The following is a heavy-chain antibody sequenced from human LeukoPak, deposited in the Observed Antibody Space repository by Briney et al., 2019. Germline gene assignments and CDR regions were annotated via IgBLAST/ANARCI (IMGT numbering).Heavy chain of an antibody. J-gene: IGHJ6*03. CDR3: ARGRVSSSTWYSTYYYYFYMDV. CDR2: IFYSGST. V-gene: IGHV4-39*07. D-gene: IGHD1-1*01. CDR1: GGSISTSNYY. Sequence: SETLSLTCTVSGGSISTSNYYWGWIRQPPGKGLEWIGNIFYSGSTYYGPSLKSRLTISLDTTKNLFSLRLRSVTAADTAVYFCARGRVSSSTWYSTYYYYFYMDVWGKGTTVTVSS.